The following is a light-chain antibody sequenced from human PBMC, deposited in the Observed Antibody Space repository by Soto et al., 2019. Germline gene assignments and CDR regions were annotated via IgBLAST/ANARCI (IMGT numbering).Light chain of an antibody. V-gene: IGKV1-5*01. CDR3: QQYNSYWT. J-gene: IGKJ1*01. CDR2: DAS. Sequence: DIPMTQSPSTLSASVGDRVTITCRASHSISRWLAWYQQKPGKAPKLLIFDASSLESGVPSRFSGSGSGTEFTLTISSLQTDDFATYYCQQYNSYWTFGQGTKVEIK. CDR1: HSISRW.